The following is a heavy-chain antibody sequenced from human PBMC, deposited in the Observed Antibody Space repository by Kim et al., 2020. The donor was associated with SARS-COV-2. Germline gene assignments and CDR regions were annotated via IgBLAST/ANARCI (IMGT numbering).Heavy chain of an antibody. CDR2: INTNTGNP. Sequence: ASVKVSCKASGYTFTSYAMNWVRQAPGQGLEWMGWINTNTGNPTYAQGFTGRFVFSLDTSVSTAYLQISSLKAEDTAVYYCARDYDFWSGYIYYYYYMDVWGKGPTVTVSS. CDR3: ARDYDFWSGYIYYYYYMDV. J-gene: IGHJ6*03. CDR1: GYTFTSYA. D-gene: IGHD3-3*01. V-gene: IGHV7-4-1*02.